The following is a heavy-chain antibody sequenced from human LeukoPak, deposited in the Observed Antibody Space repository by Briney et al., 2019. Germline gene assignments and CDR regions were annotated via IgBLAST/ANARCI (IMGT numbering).Heavy chain of an antibody. CDR2: IYNSGSA. D-gene: IGHD2-8*02. CDR3: ARGAAVGTGGFDY. CDR1: GGSISAYY. V-gene: IGHV4-59*01. J-gene: IGHJ4*02. Sequence: SETLSLTCTVSGGSISAYYWSWVRQPPGKGLEWIGCIYNSGSANYNPSIQSRVTILIDTSKRQFSMEVSSVTAADTAVYYCARGAAVGTGGFDYWGEGTLVTVSS.